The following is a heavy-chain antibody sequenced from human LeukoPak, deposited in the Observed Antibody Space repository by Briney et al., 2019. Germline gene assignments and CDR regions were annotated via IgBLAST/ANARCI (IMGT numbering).Heavy chain of an antibody. CDR1: GGSFSGYY. D-gene: IGHD3-3*01. V-gene: IGHV4-34*01. CDR2: INHSGST. Sequence: PSETLSPTCAVYGGSFSGYYWSWIRQPPGKGLEWIGEINHSGSTNYNPSLKSRVTISVDTSKNQFSLKLSSVTAADTAVYYCARGGDYDFWSGKNYYYYYMDVWGKGTTVTVSS. J-gene: IGHJ6*03. CDR3: ARGGDYDFWSGKNYYYYYMDV.